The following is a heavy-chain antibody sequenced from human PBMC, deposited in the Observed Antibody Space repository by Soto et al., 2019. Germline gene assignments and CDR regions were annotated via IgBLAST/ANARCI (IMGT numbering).Heavy chain of an antibody. D-gene: IGHD2-15*01. CDR2: ISWNSGSI. V-gene: IGHV3-9*01. Sequence: DVQLVESGGGLVQPGRSLRLSCAASGFTFDDYAMHWVRQAPGKGLEWVSGISWNSGSIGYADSVKGRFSISRDNAKNSLYLQMNSLRAEDTALYYCAKDYCSGGSCYGANWFDPWGQGTLVTVSS. J-gene: IGHJ5*02. CDR1: GFTFDDYA. CDR3: AKDYCSGGSCYGANWFDP.